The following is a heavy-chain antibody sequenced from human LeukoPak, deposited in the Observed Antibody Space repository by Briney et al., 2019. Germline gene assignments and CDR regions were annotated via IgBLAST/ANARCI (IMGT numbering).Heavy chain of an antibody. J-gene: IGHJ4*02. Sequence: QPGRSLRLSCAASGFTFSSYWMHWVRQAPGKALVWVSRINSEGSSTSYADSVTGRFTISRDNAKNTLYLQMNSLRAEDTAVYYCARDSLFSIWGIDPANYFDYWGQGTLVTVSS. CDR3: ARDSLFSIWGIDPANYFDY. CDR2: INSEGSST. D-gene: IGHD7-27*01. V-gene: IGHV3-74*01. CDR1: GFTFSSYW.